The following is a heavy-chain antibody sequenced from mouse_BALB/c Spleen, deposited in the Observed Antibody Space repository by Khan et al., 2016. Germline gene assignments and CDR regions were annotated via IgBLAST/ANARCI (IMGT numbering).Heavy chain of an antibody. V-gene: IGHV1-4*01. CDR3: ARRYGSYGSSFFAY. D-gene: IGHD1-1*01. CDR1: GYTFTSYT. CDR2: INPSSGYT. Sequence: QVQLQQSGAELARPGASVKMSCKASGYTFTSYTMHCVKQRPGQGLEWIGYINPSSGYTNYNQKFKDKATLTADKSSSTAYMQLSSLTSEDSAVYYCARRYGSYGSSFFAYWGQGTLVTVSA. J-gene: IGHJ3*01.